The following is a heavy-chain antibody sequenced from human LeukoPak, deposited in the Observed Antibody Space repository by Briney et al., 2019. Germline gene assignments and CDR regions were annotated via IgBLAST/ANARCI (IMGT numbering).Heavy chain of an antibody. CDR3: ARDKGLHAFDI. CDR1: GSSISSYY. V-gene: IGHV4-59*01. CDR2: IYYSGST. Sequence: SETLSLTCTVSGSSISSYYWSWIRQPPGKGLEWIGYIYYSGSTSYNPSLKSRVTISVDTSKNQFSLKLSSVTAADTAVYYCARDKGLHAFDIWGQGTMVTVSS. D-gene: IGHD4-11*01. J-gene: IGHJ3*02.